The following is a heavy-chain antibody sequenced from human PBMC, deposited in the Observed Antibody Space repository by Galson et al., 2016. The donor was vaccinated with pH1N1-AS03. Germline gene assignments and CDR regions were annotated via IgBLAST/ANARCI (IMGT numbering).Heavy chain of an antibody. CDR2: ISGSGTGT. CDR3: AKRGGLPSEGMTYFDS. Sequence: EWVSTISGSGTGTYYADSVRGRFTISRDNSENTLYLQMNSLRSEDTAEYYCAKRGGLPSEGMTYFDSWGQGTLVPVSS. D-gene: IGHD2-2*01. V-gene: IGHV3-23*01. J-gene: IGHJ4*02.